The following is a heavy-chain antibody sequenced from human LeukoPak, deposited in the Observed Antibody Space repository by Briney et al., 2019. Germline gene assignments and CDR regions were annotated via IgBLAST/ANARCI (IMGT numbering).Heavy chain of an antibody. Sequence: GGSLRLSCAASGFTFDDYAMHWVWQAPGKGLEWVSGISWNSGSIGYADPVKGRFTISRDNAKNSLYLQMNSLRAEDTALYYCAKVYGGYSYGLDYWGQGTLVTVSS. CDR1: GFTFDDYA. CDR2: ISWNSGSI. D-gene: IGHD5-18*01. J-gene: IGHJ4*02. V-gene: IGHV3-9*01. CDR3: AKVYGGYSYGLDY.